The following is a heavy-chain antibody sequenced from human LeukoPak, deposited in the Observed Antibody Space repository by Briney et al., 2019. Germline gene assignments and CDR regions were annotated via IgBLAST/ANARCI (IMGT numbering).Heavy chain of an antibody. D-gene: IGHD2/OR15-2a*01. CDR1: GGSISSTSYY. J-gene: IGHJ4*02. Sequence: KTSETLSLTCTVSGGSISSTSYYCGWIRQSPEKGLEWIGEISHSGSTDYNPSLKSRVAMSVDTSKNQISLRLSSVTAADTAVYYCARRIKDMATIDYWGRGTLVTVSS. V-gene: IGHV4-39*07. CDR2: ISHSGST. CDR3: ARRIKDMATIDY.